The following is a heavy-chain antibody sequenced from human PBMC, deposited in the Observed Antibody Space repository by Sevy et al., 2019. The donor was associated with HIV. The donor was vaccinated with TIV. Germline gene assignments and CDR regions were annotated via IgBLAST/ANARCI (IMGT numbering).Heavy chain of an antibody. CDR3: ARQEYSSSPFDP. J-gene: IGHJ5*02. D-gene: IGHD6-13*01. V-gene: IGHV4-39*01. CDR1: GGSVRSSSYY. CDR2: IYYTGTT. Sequence: SETLSLTCTVSGGSVRSSSYYWAWIRQPPGKGLDCIGTIYYTGTTSYIPSLKSRLTISVDKSKNQLSLKLSSVTAADTATYYCARQEYSSSPFDPWGQGALVTVSS.